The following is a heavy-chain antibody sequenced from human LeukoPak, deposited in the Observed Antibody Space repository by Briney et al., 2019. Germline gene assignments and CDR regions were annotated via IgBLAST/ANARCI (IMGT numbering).Heavy chain of an antibody. V-gene: IGHV4-59*01. D-gene: IGHD3-3*01. Sequence: SETLSLTCTVSGGSISSYYWNWIRQPPGKGLEWIGYIYYSGSTNYNPSLQSRVTISVDTSKNQFSLKLTSVTAADTAMYYCARGGNDFWSGLMHNWFDPWGQGTLVTVSS. CDR3: ARGGNDFWSGLMHNWFDP. J-gene: IGHJ5*02. CDR2: IYYSGST. CDR1: GGSISSYY.